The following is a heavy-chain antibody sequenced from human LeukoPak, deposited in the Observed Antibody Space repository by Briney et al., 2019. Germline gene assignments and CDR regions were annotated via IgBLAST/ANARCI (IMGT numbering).Heavy chain of an antibody. Sequence: GGSLRLSCSVSGFTFSTCVMHWVRQAPGKGLEYVSAISSNGDNTYYADSVKGRFTISRDNSKNTLYLQMSSLRADDTAVYYCVRGTGYWGQGTLVTVSS. CDR3: VRGTGY. CDR1: GFTFSTCV. J-gene: IGHJ4*02. V-gene: IGHV3-64D*06. CDR2: ISSNGDNT.